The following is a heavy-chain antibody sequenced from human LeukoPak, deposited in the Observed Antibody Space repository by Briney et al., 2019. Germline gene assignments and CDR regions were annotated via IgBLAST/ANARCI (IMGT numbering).Heavy chain of an antibody. V-gene: IGHV1-2*02. D-gene: IGHD3-3*01. CDR3: ARERGYTPLWSGYYSGEYFQH. J-gene: IGHJ1*01. Sequence: GASVKVSCKASGYTFTGYYMHWVRQAPGQGLEWMGWINPNSGGTNYAQKFQGRVTMTRDTSISTAYMELSRLRSDDTAVYYCARERGYTPLWSGYYSGEYFQHWGQGTLVTVSS. CDR1: GYTFTGYY. CDR2: INPNSGGT.